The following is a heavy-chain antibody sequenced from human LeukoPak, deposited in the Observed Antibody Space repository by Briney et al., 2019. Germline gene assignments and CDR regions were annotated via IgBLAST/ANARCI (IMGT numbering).Heavy chain of an antibody. CDR3: ARAPRLVEMATTIDY. J-gene: IGHJ4*02. Sequence: PGGSLRLSCAASGFTFSSYEMNWVRQAPGKGLEWASYINSDGSTTFYADSVKGRFTISRDNAKNSLYLQMNSLRAEDTAVYYCARAPRLVEMATTIDYWGQGTLVTVSS. CDR1: GFTFSSYE. D-gene: IGHD5-24*01. V-gene: IGHV3-48*03. CDR2: INSDGSTT.